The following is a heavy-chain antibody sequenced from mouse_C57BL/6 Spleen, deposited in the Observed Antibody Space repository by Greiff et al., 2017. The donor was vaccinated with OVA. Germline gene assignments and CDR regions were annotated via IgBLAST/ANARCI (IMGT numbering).Heavy chain of an antibody. D-gene: IGHD2-1*01. CDR1: GFTFSDYG. CDR2: ISSGSSTI. J-gene: IGHJ2*01. Sequence: EVHLVESGGGLVKPGGSLKLSCAASGFTFSDYGMHWVRQAPEKGLEWVAYISSGSSTIYYADTVKGRFTISRDNAKNTLFLQMTSLRSEDTAMYYCARAGIYYGNYDYFDYWGQGTTLTVSS. V-gene: IGHV5-17*01. CDR3: ARAGIYYGNYDYFDY.